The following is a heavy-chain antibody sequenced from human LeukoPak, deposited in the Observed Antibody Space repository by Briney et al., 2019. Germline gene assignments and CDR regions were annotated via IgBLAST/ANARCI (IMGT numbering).Heavy chain of an antibody. V-gene: IGHV3-15*01. Sequence: GGSLRLSCAASGFTFSNAWMSWVRQAPGKGLEWVGRIKSKTDGGTTDYAAPVKGRFTISRDDSKNTLYLQMNSLRAEDTAVYYCAKEGGYCSSTSCYYYYYYYMDVWGKGTTVTVSS. CDR2: IKSKTDGGTT. D-gene: IGHD2-2*01. J-gene: IGHJ6*03. CDR1: GFTFSNAW. CDR3: AKEGGYCSSTSCYYYYYYYMDV.